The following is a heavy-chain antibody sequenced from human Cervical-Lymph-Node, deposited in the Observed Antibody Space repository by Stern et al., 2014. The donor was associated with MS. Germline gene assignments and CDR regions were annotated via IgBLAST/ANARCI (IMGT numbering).Heavy chain of an antibody. D-gene: IGHD6-13*01. Sequence: VQLVQSGAEVKKPGESLKISCKGSGYRFTDYWIVWVRQMPGKGLEWMGIIYPGDSDTKYSPSFQGQVPISADNSITTAYLQWSNLQASDTAMYYCARLSRETYTSTWYGCDYWGQGTLVTVSS. V-gene: IGHV5-51*03. CDR3: ARLSRETYTSTWYGCDY. CDR1: GYRFTDYW. J-gene: IGHJ4*02. CDR2: IYPGDSDT.